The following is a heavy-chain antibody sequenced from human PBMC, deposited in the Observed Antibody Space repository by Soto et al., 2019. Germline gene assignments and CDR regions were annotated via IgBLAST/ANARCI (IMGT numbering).Heavy chain of an antibody. V-gene: IGHV3-23*01. J-gene: IGHJ6*02. CDR1: GFTFSSYA. CDR3: AKDSVRAIAARPYYYYGMDV. CDR2: ICGSGGST. D-gene: IGHD6-6*01. Sequence: PGGCLRLSFAASGFTFSSYAMSSARPAPGTALAWVSAICGSGGSTYYADSVKGRFTISRDNSKNTLYLQMNSLRAEDTAVYYCAKDSVRAIAARPYYYYGMDVWGQGTTVTVSS.